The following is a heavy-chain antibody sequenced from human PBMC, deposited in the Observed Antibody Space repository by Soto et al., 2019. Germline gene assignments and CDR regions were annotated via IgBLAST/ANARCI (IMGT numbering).Heavy chain of an antibody. V-gene: IGHV3-33*01. CDR3: AREDYGSGSFDY. Sequence: QVQLVESGGGVVQPGRSLRLSCAASGFTFSSYGMHWVRQAPGKGLEWVAVIWYDGSNKYYAESVKGRFTISRDNSKNTLYLQMNSLRAEDTAVYYCAREDYGSGSFDYWGQGTLVTVSS. D-gene: IGHD3-10*01. CDR1: GFTFSSYG. J-gene: IGHJ4*02. CDR2: IWYDGSNK.